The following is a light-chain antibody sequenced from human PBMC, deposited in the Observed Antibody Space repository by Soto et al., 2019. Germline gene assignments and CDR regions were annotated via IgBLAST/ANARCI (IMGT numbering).Light chain of an antibody. CDR1: QSLNDN. CDR2: CAS. V-gene: IGKV3-15*01. J-gene: IGKJ1*01. CDR3: HQYSNWPPWT. Sequence: EIVMTQSPASLSVSPGERATLSCRASQSLNDNLAWYQQKPGQAPRLLIYCASTRATGVPARFSASGSGTEFTLTISSLQSEDSAVYYCHQYSNWPPWTFGPGTKVEIK.